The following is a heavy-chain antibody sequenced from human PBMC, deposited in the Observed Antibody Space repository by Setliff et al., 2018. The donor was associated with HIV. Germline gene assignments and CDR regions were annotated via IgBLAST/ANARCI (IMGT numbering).Heavy chain of an antibody. V-gene: IGHV4-61*01. D-gene: IGHD6-25*01. CDR3: ARYSPRGYTLTGPY. CDR2: IYYSGST. CDR1: GGSLSSGSYY. J-gene: IGHJ4*02. Sequence: SETLSLTCTVPGGSLSSGSYYWSWIRQPPGKGLEWIGYIYYSGSTKHNPSLKSRFTISLDTSKNQFSLKLTSVTAADTAVYYCARYSPRGYTLTGPYWGQGTLVTVSS.